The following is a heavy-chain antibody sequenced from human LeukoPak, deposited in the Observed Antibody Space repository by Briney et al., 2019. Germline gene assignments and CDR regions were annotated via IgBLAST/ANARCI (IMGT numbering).Heavy chain of an antibody. Sequence: SETLSLTCTVSGNFISSGFYWVWLRQTPGKGLQWIGSLYSTGTTYYNPSLAGRVTVSTDSSKNQFSLKLSSVTAADTAVYYCARGAAGGTPGVYYYYYMDVWGKGTTVTVSS. CDR3: ARGAAGGTPGVYYYYYMDV. D-gene: IGHD1-7*01. V-gene: IGHV4-38-2*02. J-gene: IGHJ6*03. CDR2: LYSTGTT. CDR1: GNFISSGFY.